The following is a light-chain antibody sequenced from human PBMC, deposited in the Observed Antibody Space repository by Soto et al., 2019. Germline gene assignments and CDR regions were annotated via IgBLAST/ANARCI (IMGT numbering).Light chain of an antibody. CDR1: ESISSH. Sequence: DMVLTQSPATVSGSAGERVTIACGASESISSHLAWYQQKPGQAPRLLIYDSSTRATGIPAGFSGSGSGREFTLTIGSLQSEDFAAYYCQQYHKSPMTYSQGTRLEIK. V-gene: IGKV3-15*01. J-gene: IGKJ5*01. CDR3: QQYHKSPMT. CDR2: DSS.